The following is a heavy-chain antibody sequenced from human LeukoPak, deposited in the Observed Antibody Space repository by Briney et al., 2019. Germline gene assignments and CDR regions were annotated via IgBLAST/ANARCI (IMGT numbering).Heavy chain of an antibody. Sequence: GGSLRLSCAASGFTFNNYGMHWVRQAPGKGLEWVAFIRYEGNEKYYADSVKGRSTISRDNSKNTLYLQMNSLRAEDTAVYYCAELGITMIGGVWGKGTTVTISS. CDR1: GFTFNNYG. CDR2: IRYEGNEK. CDR3: AELGITMIGGV. V-gene: IGHV3-30*02. D-gene: IGHD3-10*02. J-gene: IGHJ6*04.